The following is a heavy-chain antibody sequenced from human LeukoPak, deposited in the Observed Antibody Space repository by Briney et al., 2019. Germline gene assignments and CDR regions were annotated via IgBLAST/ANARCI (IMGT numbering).Heavy chain of an antibody. Sequence: GGSLRLSCTASGFTFSSYSMNWVRQAPGKGLEWVSYISSSSSTIYYADSVKGRFTISRDNAKNSLYLQTNSLRDEDTAVYYCARVVNYYDSSGCFDYWGQGTLVTVSS. CDR1: GFTFSSYS. CDR3: ARVVNYYDSSGCFDY. CDR2: ISSSSSTI. D-gene: IGHD3-22*01. V-gene: IGHV3-48*02. J-gene: IGHJ4*02.